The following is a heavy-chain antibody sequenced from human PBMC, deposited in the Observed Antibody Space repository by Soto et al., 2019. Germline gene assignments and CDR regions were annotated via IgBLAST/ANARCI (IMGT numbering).Heavy chain of an antibody. D-gene: IGHD6-13*01. Sequence: PSETLSLTCAVSGYSISSGYYWGWIRQPPGKGLEWIGSIYHSGSTYYNPSLKSRVTISVDTSKNQFSLKLSSVTAADTAVYYCARGGIARIYYYYGMDVWGQGTTVTVSS. J-gene: IGHJ6*02. CDR1: GYSISSGYY. CDR2: IYHSGST. V-gene: IGHV4-38-2*01. CDR3: ARGGIARIYYYYGMDV.